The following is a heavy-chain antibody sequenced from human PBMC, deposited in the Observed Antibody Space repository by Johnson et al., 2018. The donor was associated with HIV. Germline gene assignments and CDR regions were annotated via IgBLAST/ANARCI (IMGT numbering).Heavy chain of an antibody. Sequence: QVQLVESGGGVVQPGRSLRLSCAASGFTFSSYAMHWVRQAPGKGLEWVAVISYDGSNKYYADSVKGRFTISRDNSKNTLYLQMNSLRAEDTALYYCAKDISIVGRTWNAFDIWGQGTMVTVSS. J-gene: IGHJ3*02. CDR3: AKDISIVGRTWNAFDI. CDR1: GFTFSSYA. D-gene: IGHD1-26*01. V-gene: IGHV3-30-3*01. CDR2: ISYDGSNK.